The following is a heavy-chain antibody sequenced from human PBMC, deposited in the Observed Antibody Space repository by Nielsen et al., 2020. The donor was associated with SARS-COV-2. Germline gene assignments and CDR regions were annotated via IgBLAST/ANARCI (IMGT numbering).Heavy chain of an antibody. Sequence: GESLKISCAASGFTFSSYSMNWVRQAPGKGLEWVSYISSSSSTIYYADSVKGRFTISRDNAKNSLYLQMNSLRAEDTAVYYCARLGYYYDSSGYYHGYWGQGTLVTVSS. CDR1: GFTFSSYS. CDR3: ARLGYYYDSSGYYHGY. CDR2: ISSSSSTI. V-gene: IGHV3-48*01. D-gene: IGHD3-22*01. J-gene: IGHJ4*02.